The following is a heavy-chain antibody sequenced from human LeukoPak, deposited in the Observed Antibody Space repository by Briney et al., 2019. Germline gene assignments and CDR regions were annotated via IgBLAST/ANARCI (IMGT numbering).Heavy chain of an antibody. CDR3: ARGRYNTSPFDF. CDR2: INPNVGST. J-gene: IGHJ4*02. CDR1: GYTFTSYD. D-gene: IGHD1-14*01. Sequence: GASVKVSCKASGYTFTSYDIHWVRQAPGQGLECMGIINPNVGSTTYAQKFQGRVTMTRDTSTSTVYMELCSLRSEDTAVYYCARGRYNTSPFDFWGQGTLVTVSS. V-gene: IGHV1-46*01.